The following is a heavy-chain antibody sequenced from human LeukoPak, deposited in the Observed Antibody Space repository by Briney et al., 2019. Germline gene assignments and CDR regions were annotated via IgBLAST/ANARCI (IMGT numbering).Heavy chain of an antibody. V-gene: IGHV4-39*01. Sequence: SESLSLTCTVSGGSISTSGFYWGWIRQPPGTGLEWIGLIYYSGSTYYNPSLKSRVSVSVDTSKNQFSLRLTSVTAADTAVYYCARMYYYDSSGHYGYNWFDPWGQGTLVTVSS. D-gene: IGHD3-22*01. J-gene: IGHJ5*02. CDR2: IYYSGST. CDR3: ARMYYYDSSGHYGYNWFDP. CDR1: GGSISTSGFY.